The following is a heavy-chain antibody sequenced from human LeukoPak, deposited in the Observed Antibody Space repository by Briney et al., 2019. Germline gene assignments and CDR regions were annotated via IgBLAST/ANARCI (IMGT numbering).Heavy chain of an antibody. V-gene: IGHV3-64*01. J-gene: IGHJ4*02. Sequence: PGGSLRLSCAASGFTFSSYAMHWVRQAPRKGLEYVSAISSNGGSTYYANSVKGRFTISRDNSKNTLYLQMGSLRAEDMAVYYCARQSSRYCSSTSCYIFDYWGQGTLVTVSS. D-gene: IGHD2-2*02. CDR3: ARQSSRYCSSTSCYIFDY. CDR2: ISSNGGST. CDR1: GFTFSSYA.